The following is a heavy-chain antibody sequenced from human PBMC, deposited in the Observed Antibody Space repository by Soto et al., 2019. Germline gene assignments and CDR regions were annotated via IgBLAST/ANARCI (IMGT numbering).Heavy chain of an antibody. V-gene: IGHV3-33*01. D-gene: IGHD1-7*01. CDR2: IWYDGSNR. Sequence: GGSLRLSCAASGFTFSSHAMHWVRQAPGKGLEWVALIWYDGSNRYYADSVKGRFTISRDNSKNTLFLQMNSLRAEDTAVYYCARGVSVELPGTSIDYWGQGTLVTVSS. CDR3: ARGVSVELPGTSIDY. CDR1: GFTFSSHA. J-gene: IGHJ4*02.